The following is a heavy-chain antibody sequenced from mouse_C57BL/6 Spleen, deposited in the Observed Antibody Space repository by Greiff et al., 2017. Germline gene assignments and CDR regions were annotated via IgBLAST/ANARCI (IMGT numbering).Heavy chain of an antibody. D-gene: IGHD2-4*01. CDR3: ARPYDYYFDY. J-gene: IGHJ2*01. CDR2: ISSGGSYT. CDR1: GFTFSSYG. Sequence: EVHLVESGGDLVKPGGSLKLSCAASGFTFSSYGMSWVRQTPDKRLEWVATISSGGSYTYYPDSVKGRFTISRDNAKNTLYLQMSSLKSEDTAMYYCARPYDYYFDYWGQGTTLTVSS. V-gene: IGHV5-6*01.